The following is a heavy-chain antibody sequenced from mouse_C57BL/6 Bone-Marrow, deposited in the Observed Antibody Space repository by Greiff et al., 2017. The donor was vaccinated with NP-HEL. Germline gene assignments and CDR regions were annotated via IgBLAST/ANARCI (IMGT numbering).Heavy chain of an antibody. CDR1: GYTFTDYY. V-gene: IGHV1-26*01. CDR2: INPNNGGT. Sequence: EVQLQQSGPELVKPGASVKISCKASGYTFTDYYMNWVKQSHGKSLEWIGDINPNNGGTSYNQKFKGKATLTVDKSSSTAYMERRSLTSEDSAVYYCAKDGYYSVGYFDVWGTGTTVTVSS. CDR3: AKDGYYSVGYFDV. D-gene: IGHD2-3*01. J-gene: IGHJ1*03.